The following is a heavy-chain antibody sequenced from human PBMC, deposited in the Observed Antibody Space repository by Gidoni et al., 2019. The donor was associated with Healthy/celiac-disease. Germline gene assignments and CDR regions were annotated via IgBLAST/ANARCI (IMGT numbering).Heavy chain of an antibody. CDR3: ARGSYDFWSGYYSHPSRTLDY. CDR1: GGSISSYY. D-gene: IGHD3-3*01. Sequence: QVQLQESGPGLVKPSEPLPLTCTVPGGSISSYYWSRSRRPPGKGLEWLGYIYNSGSTNYNPALKSRVTISVDTSKNQFSLKLSSVTAADTAVYYCARGSYDFWSGYYSHPSRTLDYWGQGTLVTVSS. V-gene: IGHV4-59*01. J-gene: IGHJ4*02. CDR2: IYNSGST.